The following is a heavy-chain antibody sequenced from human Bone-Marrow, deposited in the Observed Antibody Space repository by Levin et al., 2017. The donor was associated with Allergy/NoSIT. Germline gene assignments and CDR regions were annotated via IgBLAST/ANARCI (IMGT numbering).Heavy chain of an antibody. CDR3: AKGPPSGVVRRRLDV. Sequence: PGGSLRLSCAGSGFTFSSYAMSWVRQAPGTGLEWVSGISGSGESTYYADSVKGRFTISRDNSKNTLYLQMNSLRAEDTAVYYCAKGPPSGVVRRRLDVWGKGTTVTVSS. CDR1: GFTFSSYA. J-gene: IGHJ6*04. D-gene: IGHD3-3*01. CDR2: ISGSGEST. V-gene: IGHV3-23*01.